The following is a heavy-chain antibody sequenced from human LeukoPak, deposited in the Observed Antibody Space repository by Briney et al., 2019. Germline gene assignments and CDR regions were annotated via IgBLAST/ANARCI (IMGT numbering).Heavy chain of an antibody. Sequence: AGSLRLSCAASEFTLSKYWMSRVRQAPGKGLKGVANIRQDGSEKYYVDSVKGRFTISRDNAKNSLYLQMNSLRAEDTAVYYCASGSGWLVDTWGQGTLVTVSS. CDR3: ASGSGWLVDT. CDR2: IRQDGSEK. CDR1: EFTLSKYW. D-gene: IGHD5-24*01. V-gene: IGHV3-7*01. J-gene: IGHJ5*02.